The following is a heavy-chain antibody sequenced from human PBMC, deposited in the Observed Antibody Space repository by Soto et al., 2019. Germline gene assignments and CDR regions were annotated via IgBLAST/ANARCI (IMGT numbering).Heavy chain of an antibody. J-gene: IGHJ4*02. Sequence: SETLSLTCAVSGGSISSGGYSWSCIRQPPGKGLEWIGYIYHSGSTYYNPSLKSRVTISVDRSKNQFSLKLSSVTAADTAVYYCAREDRYGDYVYWGQGTLVTVSS. CDR1: GGSISSGGYS. V-gene: IGHV4-30-2*01. CDR3: AREDRYGDYVY. CDR2: IYHSGST. D-gene: IGHD4-17*01.